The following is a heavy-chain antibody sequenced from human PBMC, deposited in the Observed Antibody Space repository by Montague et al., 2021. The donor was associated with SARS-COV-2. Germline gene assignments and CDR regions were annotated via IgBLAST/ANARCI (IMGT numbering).Heavy chain of an antibody. CDR1: GGSISSYY. CDR2: IYYSGST. D-gene: IGHD5-24*01. J-gene: IGHJ4*02. V-gene: IGHV4-59*01. CDR3: ARVFPRWLQLDPYFDY. Sequence: SETRSLTCTVSGGSISSYYWSWIRQPPGKGLEWIGYIYYSGSTNYNPSLKSRVTISVDTSKNQFSLKLSSVTAADTAVYYCARVFPRWLQLDPYFDYWGQGTLATVSS.